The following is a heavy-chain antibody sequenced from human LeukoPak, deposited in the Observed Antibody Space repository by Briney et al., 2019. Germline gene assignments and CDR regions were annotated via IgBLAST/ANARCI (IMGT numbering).Heavy chain of an antibody. Sequence: GGSLRLSCAASGFSITYYALHWVRQAPGKGLEWVAVISYDGINTYYADSVEDRFTISRDNSKNTVYLQMNNLRPEDTAVYFCARGGRFALQSQNYWGQGTLVTVSS. J-gene: IGHJ4*02. CDR3: ARGGRFALQSQNY. V-gene: IGHV3-30*04. CDR1: GFSITYYA. D-gene: IGHD4-11*01. CDR2: ISYDGINT.